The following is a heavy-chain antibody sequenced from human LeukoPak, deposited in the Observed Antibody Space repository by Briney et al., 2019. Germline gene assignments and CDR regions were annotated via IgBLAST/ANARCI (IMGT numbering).Heavy chain of an antibody. CDR2: ISGSGGST. Sequence: QAGGSLRLSCAASGFTFSSYWMSWVRQAPGKGLEWVSAISGSGGSTYYADSVKGRFTISRDNSKNTLYLQMNSLRAEDTAVYYCAKDRVIAVAGNCDYWGQGTLVTVSS. J-gene: IGHJ4*02. CDR3: AKDRVIAVAGNCDY. D-gene: IGHD6-19*01. CDR1: GFTFSSYW. V-gene: IGHV3-23*01.